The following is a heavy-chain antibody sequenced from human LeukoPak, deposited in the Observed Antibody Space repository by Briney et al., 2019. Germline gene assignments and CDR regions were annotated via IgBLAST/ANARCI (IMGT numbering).Heavy chain of an antibody. CDR3: AKAPLAAAGKGGDYFDY. CDR1: GFTFSSYA. Sequence: GGSLRLSCAASGFTFSSYAMSWVRQAPGKGLEWVSAISGSGGSTYYADSVKGRFTISRDNSKNTLYLQMNSLRAEDTAVYYCAKAPLAAAGKGGDYFDYWGQGTLVTVSS. CDR2: ISGSGGST. D-gene: IGHD6-13*01. V-gene: IGHV3-23*01. J-gene: IGHJ4*02.